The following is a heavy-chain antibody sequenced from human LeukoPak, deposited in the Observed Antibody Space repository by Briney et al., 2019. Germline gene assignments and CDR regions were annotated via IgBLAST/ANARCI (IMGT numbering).Heavy chain of an antibody. Sequence: GGSLRLSCAASGFTFSSYAMHWVRQAPGKGLEWVAVISYDGSNKYYADSVKGRFTISRDNSKNTLYLQMNSLRAEDTAVYYCARDRTPHYYGSGSYDFDYWGQATLVTVSS. CDR2: ISYDGSNK. CDR3: ARDRTPHYYGSGSYDFDY. D-gene: IGHD3-10*01. CDR1: GFTFSSYA. V-gene: IGHV3-30*04. J-gene: IGHJ4*02.